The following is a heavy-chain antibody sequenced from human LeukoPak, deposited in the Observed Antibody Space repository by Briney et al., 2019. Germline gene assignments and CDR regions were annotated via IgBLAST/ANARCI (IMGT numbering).Heavy chain of an antibody. CDR3: ARDDAALRIFDY. J-gene: IGHJ4*02. CDR2: IWYDGSDK. V-gene: IGHV3-33*08. CDR1: GFTFSDYY. D-gene: IGHD3-3*01. Sequence: PGGSLRLSCAASGFTFSDYYMSWIRQAPGKGLEWVAIIWYDGSDKYYADSVKGRFTISRDNTKNTLYLQMNSLRAEDTAVYYCARDDAALRIFDYWGQGTLVTVSS.